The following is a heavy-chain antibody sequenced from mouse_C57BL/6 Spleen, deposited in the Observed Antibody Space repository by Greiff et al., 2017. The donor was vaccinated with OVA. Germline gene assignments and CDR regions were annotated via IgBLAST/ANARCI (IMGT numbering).Heavy chain of an antibody. V-gene: IGHV1-9*01. CDR1: GYTFTGYW. Sequence: QVQLKESGAELMKPGASVKLSCKATGYTFTGYWIEWVKQRPGHGLEWIGEILPGSGITNYNEKFKGKATFTADTSSNTAYMQLSSLTTEDSAIYDCARREIYDGYYYAMDYWGQGTSVTVSS. J-gene: IGHJ4*01. CDR3: ARREIYDGYYYAMDY. D-gene: IGHD2-3*01. CDR2: ILPGSGIT.